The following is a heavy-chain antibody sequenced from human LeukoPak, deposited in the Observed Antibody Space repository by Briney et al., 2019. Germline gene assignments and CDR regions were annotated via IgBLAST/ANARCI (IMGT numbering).Heavy chain of an antibody. D-gene: IGHD1-26*01. CDR2: IKSKTDGGTT. J-gene: IGHJ4*02. Sequence: GGSLRLSCAASGFTFSNAWMSWVRQAPGRGLEWVGRIKSKTDGGTTDYAAPVKGRFTISRDDAKNTLYLQMNSLKTETTGVYYSIPDKHSGRGRVFVYWGERALVTVSS. CDR1: GFTFSNAW. V-gene: IGHV3-15*01. CDR3: IPDKHSGRGRVFVY.